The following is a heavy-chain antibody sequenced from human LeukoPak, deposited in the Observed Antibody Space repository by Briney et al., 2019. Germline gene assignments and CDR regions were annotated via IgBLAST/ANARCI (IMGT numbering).Heavy chain of an antibody. CDR2: TCFRSKWYT. CDR1: GDTVSSNSAA. CDR3: ANFYLDN. V-gene: IGHV6-1*01. D-gene: IGHD2/OR15-2a*01. J-gene: IGHJ4*02. Sequence: SQTLSLTCAISGDTVSSNSAAWNWIRQSPSRGLEWLGRTCFRSKWYTDYAESVKGRISINPDTSKNQFSLQLNSVNPEDTAVYYCANFYLDNWSQGSLVTVSS.